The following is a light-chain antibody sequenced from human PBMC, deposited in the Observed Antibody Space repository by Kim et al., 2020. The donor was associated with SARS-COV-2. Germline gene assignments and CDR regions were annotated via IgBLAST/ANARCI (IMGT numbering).Light chain of an antibody. J-gene: IGLJ3*02. Sequence: SYELTQPPSVSVSPGQTASITCSGDKLGDKYACWYQQKPGQSPVLVIYQDSKRPSGIPERFSGSNSGNTATLTISGTQAMDEADYYCQAWDSLNWVFGGGTKVTVL. V-gene: IGLV3-1*01. CDR2: QDS. CDR1: KLGDKY. CDR3: QAWDSLNWV.